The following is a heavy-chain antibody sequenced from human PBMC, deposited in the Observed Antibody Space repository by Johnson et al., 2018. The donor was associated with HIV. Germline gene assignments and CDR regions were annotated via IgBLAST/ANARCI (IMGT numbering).Heavy chain of an antibody. Sequence: QVQLVESGGGVVQPWRSLRLSCAASGFTFSSYGMAWVRQAPGKGLEWVTVISFAGVKKYYADSVKGRFTIPRDNSKGTLYLQMDGLRHEDTALYYCARVGAAGVDAFEIWGQGTMVTVSS. CDR2: ISFAGVKK. D-gene: IGHD6-25*01. J-gene: IGHJ3*02. CDR1: GFTFSSYG. V-gene: IGHV3-30*03. CDR3: ARVGAAGVDAFEI.